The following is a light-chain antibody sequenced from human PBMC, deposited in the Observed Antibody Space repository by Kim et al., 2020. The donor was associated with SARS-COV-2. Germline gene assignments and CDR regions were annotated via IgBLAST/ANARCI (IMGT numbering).Light chain of an antibody. CDR1: KVGDKY. V-gene: IGLV3-1*01. J-gene: IGLJ2*01. CDR2: QDS. Sequence: VSPGQTARITCSGDKVGDKYACWYQQKPGQSPVLVIYQDSKRPSGIPERFSGSNSGNTATLTISGTQAMDEADYYCQAWDSSTVVFGGGTQLTVL. CDR3: QAWDSSTVV.